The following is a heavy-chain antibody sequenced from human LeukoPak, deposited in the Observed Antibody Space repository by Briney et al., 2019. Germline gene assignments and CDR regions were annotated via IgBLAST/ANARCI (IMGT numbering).Heavy chain of an antibody. V-gene: IGHV3-23*01. Sequence: GGSLRLSCAASGFTFGNYAMSWVRQAPGKGLEWVSAISGSGSSTYSADSVKGRFTISRDNSKNTLYLQMNSLRAEDTAVYYCAKDSSAYSTYIDYWGQGTLVTVSS. CDR3: AKDSSAYSTYIDY. CDR1: GFTFGNYA. D-gene: IGHD3-22*01. J-gene: IGHJ4*02. CDR2: ISGSGSST.